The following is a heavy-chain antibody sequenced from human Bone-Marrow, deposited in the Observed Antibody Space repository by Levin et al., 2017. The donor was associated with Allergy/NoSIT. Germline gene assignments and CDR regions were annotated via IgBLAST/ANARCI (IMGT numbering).Heavy chain of an antibody. CDR2: LYWDDDK. Sequence: SGPTLVKPTQTLTLTCTFSGFSLSTSGEGVGWIRQPPGKALEWLVVLYWDDDKRYSPSLKSRLTITQDTSKNQVVLTMTNVDTVETGTYYCAHRRRGYDAGWDQGHYDHWGQGTPVTVSS. CDR3: AHRRRGYDAGWDQGHYDH. V-gene: IGHV2-5*02. D-gene: IGHD6-19*01. J-gene: IGHJ4*02. CDR1: GFSLSTSGEG.